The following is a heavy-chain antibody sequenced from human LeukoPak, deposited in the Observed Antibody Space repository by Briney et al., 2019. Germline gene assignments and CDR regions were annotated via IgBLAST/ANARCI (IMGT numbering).Heavy chain of an antibody. J-gene: IGHJ6*03. CDR1: GYTFTNYA. D-gene: IGHD3-10*01. CDR2: ISAYNGNT. Sequence: ASVKVSCRASGYTFTNYAINWVRQAPGQRLEWMGWISAYNGNTNYAPTFQGRVTMTRDTSTSTVYMELSSLRSEDTAVYYCARGPSITMVRGGQWYYYMDVWGKGTTVTISS. V-gene: IGHV1-18*01. CDR3: ARGPSITMVRGGQWYYYMDV.